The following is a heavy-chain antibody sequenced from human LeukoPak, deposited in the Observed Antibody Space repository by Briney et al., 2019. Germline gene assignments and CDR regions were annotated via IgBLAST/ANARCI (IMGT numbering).Heavy chain of an antibody. CDR2: MNPNSGNT. CDR1: GYTFTSYD. CDR3: AREVSGSSSWVYGMDV. V-gene: IGHV1-8*01. Sequence: ASVKVSCKASGYTFTSYDINWVRQATGQGLEWMGWMNPNSGNTGYAQKFQGRVTMTRNTSISTAYMELSSLRSEDTAVYYCAREVSGSSSWVYGMDVWGQGTLVTVSS. J-gene: IGHJ6*02. D-gene: IGHD6-13*01.